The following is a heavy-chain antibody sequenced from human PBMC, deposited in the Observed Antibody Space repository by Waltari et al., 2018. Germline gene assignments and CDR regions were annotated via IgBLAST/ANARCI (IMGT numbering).Heavy chain of an antibody. J-gene: IGHJ4*02. CDR2: INHSGST. D-gene: IGHD3-3*01. V-gene: IGHV4-34*01. Sequence: QVQLQQWGAGLLKPSATLSLTCAVYGGSFSGYYWSWIRQPPGKGREWIGEINHSGSTNYNPSLKSRVTISVDTSKNQFSLKLSSVTAADTAVYYCARRLITIFGVVRKVQTAFDYWGQGTLVTVSS. CDR3: ARRLITIFGVVRKVQTAFDY. CDR1: GGSFSGYY.